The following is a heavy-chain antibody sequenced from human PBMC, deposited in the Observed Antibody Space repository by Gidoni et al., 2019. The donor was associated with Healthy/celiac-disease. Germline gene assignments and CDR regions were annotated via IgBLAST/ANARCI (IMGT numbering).Heavy chain of an antibody. D-gene: IGHD3-10*01. Sequence: QVQLQESGPGLVKPSETLSLTCTVSGGSISSYYWSWIRQPPGTGLEWIGDIDYSGSTNYNPPLKSRFTISVDTSKNQVSLKLSAVTAADTAVYYCARVIRGRVAHFDYWGQGTLVTVSS. CDR2: IDYSGST. V-gene: IGHV4-59*01. J-gene: IGHJ4*02. CDR3: ARVIRGRVAHFDY. CDR1: GGSISSYY.